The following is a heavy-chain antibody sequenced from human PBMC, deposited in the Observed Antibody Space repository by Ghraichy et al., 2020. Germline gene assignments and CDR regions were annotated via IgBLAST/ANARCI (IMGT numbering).Heavy chain of an antibody. CDR3: ARVFSGSSSSRTGGYYYGMDV. CDR2: INPNSGGT. CDR1: GYTFTGYY. J-gene: IGHJ6*02. D-gene: IGHD6-6*01. Sequence: ASVKVSCKASGYTFTGYYMHWVRQAPGQGLEWMGWINPNSGGTNYAQKFQGWVTMTRDTSISTAYMELSRLRSDDTAVYYCARVFSGSSSSRTGGYYYGMDVWGQGTTVTVSS. V-gene: IGHV1-2*04.